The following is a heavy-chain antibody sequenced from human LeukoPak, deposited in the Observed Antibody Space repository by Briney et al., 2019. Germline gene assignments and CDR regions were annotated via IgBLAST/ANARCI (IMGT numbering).Heavy chain of an antibody. D-gene: IGHD1-26*01. J-gene: IGHJ4*02. V-gene: IGHV3-30*02. CDR3: AKEYSGSFEY. CDR1: GFTFSAYG. Sequence: GGSLRLSCAVSGFTFSAYGMHWVRQAPGKGLEWVAFIRYDGSNEYYADSVKGRFTISRDNSKNTVYLQMNSLRPEDTAMYHCAKEYSGSFEYWGQGTLVIVSS. CDR2: IRYDGSNE.